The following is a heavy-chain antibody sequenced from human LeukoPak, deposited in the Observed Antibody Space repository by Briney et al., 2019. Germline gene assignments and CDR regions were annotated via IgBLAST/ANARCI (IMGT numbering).Heavy chain of an antibody. Sequence: SVKVSCKASGFTFTSSAMQRVRQARGQRLEWIGWIVVGSGNTNYAQKFQERVTITRDMSTSTAYMELSSLRSEDTAVYYCAALRPPLNSYGYYYYYYMDVWGKGTTVTVSS. CDR1: GFTFTSSA. CDR3: AALRPPLNSYGYYYYYYMDV. J-gene: IGHJ6*03. V-gene: IGHV1-58*02. D-gene: IGHD5-18*01. CDR2: IVVGSGNT.